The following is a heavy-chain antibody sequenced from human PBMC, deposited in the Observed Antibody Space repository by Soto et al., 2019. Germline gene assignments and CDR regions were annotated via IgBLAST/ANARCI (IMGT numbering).Heavy chain of an antibody. V-gene: IGHV3-23*01. CDR1: GFSFSSYA. J-gene: IGHJ4*02. D-gene: IGHD2-15*01. CDR2: ISGSGGST. CDR3: ARQRRGYCSGGSCYAFDY. Sequence: PGGSLRLSCAASGFSFSSYAMSWVRQVPGKGLEWVSAISGSGGSTYYADSVKGRLTISRDNSKNTLYLQINSLRAEDTAMYYCARQRRGYCSGGSCYAFDYWGQGTLVTVSS.